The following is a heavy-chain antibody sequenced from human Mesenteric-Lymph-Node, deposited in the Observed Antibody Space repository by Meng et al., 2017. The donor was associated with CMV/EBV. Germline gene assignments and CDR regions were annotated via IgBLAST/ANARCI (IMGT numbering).Heavy chain of an antibody. J-gene: IGHJ4*02. D-gene: IGHD5-12*01. V-gene: IGHV1-69*02. CDR1: GGTCSSDT. CDR3: ASANSGYDFD. CDR2: NNPILDIT. Sequence: SGKASGGTCSSDTISWWRKAPGQGLERMGRNNPILDITKYAEKLQGRDSITADKSTSTAYMETSSLRSDDTAVYYCASANSGYDFDWGQGTLVTVSS.